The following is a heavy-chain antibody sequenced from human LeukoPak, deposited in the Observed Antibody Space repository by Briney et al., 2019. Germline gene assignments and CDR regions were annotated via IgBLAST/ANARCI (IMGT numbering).Heavy chain of an antibody. J-gene: IGHJ3*02. V-gene: IGHV4-39*07. CDR3: ARDRGYCSGGSCRWAFDI. CDR1: GGSISSSSYY. CDR2: IYYSGST. Sequence: NPSETLSLTCTVSGGSISSSSYYWGWIRQPPGKGLEWIGSIYYSGSTYYNPSLKSRVTISVDTSKNQFSLKLSSVTAADTAVYYCARDRGYCSGGSCRWAFDIWGQGTMVTVSS. D-gene: IGHD2-15*01.